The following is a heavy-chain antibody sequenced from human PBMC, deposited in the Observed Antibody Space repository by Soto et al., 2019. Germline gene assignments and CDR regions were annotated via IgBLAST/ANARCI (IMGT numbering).Heavy chain of an antibody. J-gene: IGHJ1*01. CDR3: ARDHDYGREYFQH. D-gene: IGHD4-17*01. Sequence: ASVKVSCKASGSTFTSYAIHWVRQAPGQRLEWMGGINPVFGKANYAQKFQGRVTITADESTSTAYMELSSLRSEDTAVYYCARDHDYGREYFQHWGQGTLVTVSS. V-gene: IGHV1-69*01. CDR2: INPVFGKA. CDR1: GSTFTSYA.